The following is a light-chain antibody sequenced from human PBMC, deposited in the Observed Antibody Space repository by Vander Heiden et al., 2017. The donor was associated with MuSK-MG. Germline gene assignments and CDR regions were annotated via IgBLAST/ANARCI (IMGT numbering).Light chain of an antibody. J-gene: IGKJ1*01. CDR3: QQDDNFPWT. CDR1: QSISSW. V-gene: IGKV1-5*03. Sequence: DIQMTQSPSTLSASVGDRVTITCRANQSISSWLAWYQQKPGTAPKFLIYKASTLEHGTPSRFSGSGSGTDFTLTISSLQPDDFATYYCQQDDNFPWTFGQGTKVEI. CDR2: KAS.